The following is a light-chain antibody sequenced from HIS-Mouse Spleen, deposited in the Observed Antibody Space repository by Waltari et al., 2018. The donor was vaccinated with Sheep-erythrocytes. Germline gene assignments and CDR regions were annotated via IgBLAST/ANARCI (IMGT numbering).Light chain of an antibody. CDR2: DVS. J-gene: IGLJ1*01. Sequence: QSALTQPRSVSGSPGQSVTISCTGTSSDVGGYNYVSWYQQHPGKAPKLMIYDVSKGPAGVPDRLSGYKSGNTASLTISGLQAEDEADYYCCSYAGSYNHVFATGTKVTVL. V-gene: IGLV2-11*01. CDR1: SSDVGGYNY. CDR3: CSYAGSYNHV.